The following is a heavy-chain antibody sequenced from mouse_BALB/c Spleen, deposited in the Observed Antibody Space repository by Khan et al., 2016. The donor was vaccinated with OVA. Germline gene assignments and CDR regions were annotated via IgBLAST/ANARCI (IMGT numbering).Heavy chain of an antibody. J-gene: IGHJ3*01. CDR3: ASHLTGSFAY. D-gene: IGHD4-1*01. CDR1: GFTFSSYS. Sequence: EVVLVESGGDLVKPGGSLKLSCAASGFTFSSYSMSWVRQTPDKRLEWVATISSDGDYTYFPDSVKGRFTISRDNAKNTLNLQMSSLKSEDTALYYCASHLTGSFAYWGQGTLVTVAA. CDR2: ISSDGDYT. V-gene: IGHV5-6*01.